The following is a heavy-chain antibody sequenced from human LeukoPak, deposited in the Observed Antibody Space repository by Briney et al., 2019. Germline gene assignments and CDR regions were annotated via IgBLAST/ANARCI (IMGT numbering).Heavy chain of an antibody. V-gene: IGHV3-23*01. CDR3: AKGGPWTGTTY. Sequence: GGSLRLSCSASGFTFTDYYMNWVRQAPGKGLEWVSGISGSGDTYSADSVKGRFTISRDNSRSTVFLQMDSLRAEDTALYYCAKGGPWTGTTYWGQGTLVTVSS. J-gene: IGHJ4*02. D-gene: IGHD1-1*01. CDR1: GFTFTDYY. CDR2: ISGSGDT.